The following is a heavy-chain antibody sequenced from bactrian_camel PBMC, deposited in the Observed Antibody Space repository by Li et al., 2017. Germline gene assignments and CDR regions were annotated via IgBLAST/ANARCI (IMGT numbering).Heavy chain of an antibody. D-gene: IGHD5*01. CDR2: IRRDGGET. V-gene: IGHV3S55*01. CDR1: GHSRGSNC. J-gene: IGHJ4*01. Sequence: QVQLVESGGGSVQAGGSLRLSCVVSGHSRGSNCVGWYRLPPGRAPAEREGIAAIRRDGGETWYAASVKGRFTISRDNAANTLALQMNSLKPEDTAMYYCGADYPGYHRPEGRDLDFPYKGQGTQVTVS.